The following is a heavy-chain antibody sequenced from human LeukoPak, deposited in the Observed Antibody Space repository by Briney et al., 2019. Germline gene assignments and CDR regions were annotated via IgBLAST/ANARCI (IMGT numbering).Heavy chain of an antibody. V-gene: IGHV3-20*04. D-gene: IGHD6-13*01. Sequence: GGSLRLSCAASGFTLDDYGMSWVRQAPGKGLEWVSGINWNGGSTGYADSVKGRFTISRDNAKNSLYLQMNSLRAEDTALYYSASGGYSCSWYGGLVYWGQGTLVPVSS. CDR2: INWNGGST. CDR1: GFTLDDYG. CDR3: ASGGYSCSWYGGLVY. J-gene: IGHJ4*02.